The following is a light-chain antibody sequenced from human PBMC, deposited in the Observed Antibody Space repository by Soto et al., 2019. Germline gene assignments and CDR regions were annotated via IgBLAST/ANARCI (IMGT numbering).Light chain of an antibody. V-gene: IGKV1-5*01. CDR1: QSISSW. Sequence: DIQMTQSPSTLSASVGDRVTITCRASQSISSWLAWYQQKPGKAPKLLIYDASSLESGVPSRFSGSGSGTEFTLTISSLQPDDFVTYYCQQYNSYSPLWTFGQGTKLEIK. CDR3: QQYNSYSPLWT. J-gene: IGKJ2*02. CDR2: DAS.